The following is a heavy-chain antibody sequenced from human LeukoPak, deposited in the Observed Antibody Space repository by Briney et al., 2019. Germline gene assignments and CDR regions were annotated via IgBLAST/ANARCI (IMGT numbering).Heavy chain of an antibody. V-gene: IGHV3-30*18. CDR1: GFTFSSYG. J-gene: IGHJ4*02. Sequence: SGGSLRLSCAASGFTFSSYGMHWVRQAPGKGLEWVAVVSYDGNTKYYADSVKGRFTISRDNSKNTLSLQMNSLRTEDTAVYYCAKKKGGYKYDDFFDYWGQGTLVTVSS. CDR2: VSYDGNTK. CDR3: AKKKGGYKYDDFFDY. D-gene: IGHD5-24*01.